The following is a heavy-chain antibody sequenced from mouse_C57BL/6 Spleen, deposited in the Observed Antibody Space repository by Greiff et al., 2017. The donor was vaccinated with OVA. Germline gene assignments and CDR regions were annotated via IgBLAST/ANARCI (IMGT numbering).Heavy chain of an antibody. Sequence: EVKLVESGGGLVKPGGSLKLSCAASGFTFSSYAMSWVRQTPEKRLEWVATISDGGSYNYYPDHVKGRFTITRDNAKNNLYLQMSHLKSEDTAMDYCARSDCYGNSPDYWGQGTTLTVSS. CDR3: ARSDCYGNSPDY. CDR1: GFTFSSYA. V-gene: IGHV5-4*03. CDR2: ISDGGSYN. J-gene: IGHJ2*01. D-gene: IGHD1-1*01.